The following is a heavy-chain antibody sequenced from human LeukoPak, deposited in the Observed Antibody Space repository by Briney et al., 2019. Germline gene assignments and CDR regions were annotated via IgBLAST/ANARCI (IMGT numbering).Heavy chain of an antibody. CDR3: AKELGHALPFDC. CDR2: ISGSGGST. D-gene: IGHD2-2*01. V-gene: IGHV3-23*01. Sequence: PGGSLRLSCAASGFTFSSYAMSWVRQAPGKGLEWVSAISGSGGSTYYTDSVKGRFTISRDNSKNMLYLEMNSLRDEDTAIYYCAKELGHALPFDCWGQGTLVTVSS. J-gene: IGHJ4*02. CDR1: GFTFSSYA.